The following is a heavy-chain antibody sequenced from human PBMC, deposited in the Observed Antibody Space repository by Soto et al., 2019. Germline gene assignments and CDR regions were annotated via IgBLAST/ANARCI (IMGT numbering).Heavy chain of an antibody. CDR2: IWYDGSNK. D-gene: IGHD4-17*01. CDR3: ARDRYGDVDY. CDR1: GFTFSSYG. Sequence: QVQLVESGGGVVQPGRSLRLSCAASGFTFSSYGMHWVRQAPGKGLEWVAVIWYDGSNKYYADSVKGRFTISRDNSKNTRYLQMNSLRAEDTAVYCCARDRYGDVDYWGQGTLVTVSS. V-gene: IGHV3-33*01. J-gene: IGHJ4*02.